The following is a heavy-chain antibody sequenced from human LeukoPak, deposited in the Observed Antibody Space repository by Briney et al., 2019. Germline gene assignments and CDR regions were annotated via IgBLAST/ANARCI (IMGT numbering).Heavy chain of an antibody. V-gene: IGHV3-74*01. J-gene: IGHJ6*03. D-gene: IGHD2-2*01. CDR3: TRALGSSTTNRYMDV. CDR1: GFTVSIYW. Sequence: GGSLRLSCAASGFTVSIYWMHWVRQAPGKGVVWVSRINSDGTGTKYADSVKGRFTISRDNAKNTLSLQMNSLRAEDTAVYYCTRALGSSTTNRYMDVWGKGTTVTVS. CDR2: INSDGTGT.